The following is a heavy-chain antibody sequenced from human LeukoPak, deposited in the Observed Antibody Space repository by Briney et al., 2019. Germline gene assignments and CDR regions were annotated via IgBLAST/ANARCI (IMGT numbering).Heavy chain of an antibody. CDR1: GYTFTSYY. J-gene: IGHJ6*03. CDR3: ARESCSSTSCYFYMDV. Sequence: ASVKVSCKASGYTFTSYYMRWVRQAPGQGLEWMGIINPSGGNTSYAQKFQGRVTMTRDMSTSTVYMELSSLRSGDTAVYYCARESCSSTSCYFYMDVWGKGTTVTVSS. V-gene: IGHV1-46*01. CDR2: INPSGGNT. D-gene: IGHD2-2*01.